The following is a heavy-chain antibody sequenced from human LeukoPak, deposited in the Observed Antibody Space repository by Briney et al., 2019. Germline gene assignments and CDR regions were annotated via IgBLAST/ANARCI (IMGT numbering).Heavy chain of an antibody. D-gene: IGHD4-23*01. V-gene: IGHV3-7*05. J-gene: IGHJ4*02. CDR3: ARDYGGNLDY. Sequence: TGGSLRLSCAASGFTFSTYYMAWVRQAPGKGLEWVANIKQDGSTKNYVDSVKGRFTISRDNAYNSLYLQMNSLRAEDTAVYYCARDYGGNLDYWGQGTLVTVSS. CDR1: GFTFSTYY. CDR2: IKQDGSTK.